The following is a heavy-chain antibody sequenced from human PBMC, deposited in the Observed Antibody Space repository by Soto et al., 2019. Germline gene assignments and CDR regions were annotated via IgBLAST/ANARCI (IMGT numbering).Heavy chain of an antibody. CDR2: INPSGGST. V-gene: IGHV1-46*03. J-gene: IGHJ3*02. CDR1: GYTFTSYY. D-gene: IGHD2-2*01. CDR3: ARHCSSTSCYNHAFDI. Sequence: QVQLVQSGAEVKKPGASVKVSCKASGYTFTSYYMHWVRQAPGQGLEWMGIINPSGGSTSYAQKLQGRVTMTRDTSTSTVYMELSSLRSEDTAVYYCARHCSSTSCYNHAFDIWGQGTMVTVSS.